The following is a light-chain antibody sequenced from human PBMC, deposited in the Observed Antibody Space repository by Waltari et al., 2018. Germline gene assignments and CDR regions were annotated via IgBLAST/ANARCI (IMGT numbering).Light chain of an antibody. CDR1: ATVLTW. CDR3: LQYHSYSK. J-gene: IGKJ2*01. Sequence: DIQMTQSPSTLSASVGDSVTITCRASATVLTWLGWYQQKPGKAPKLLSYKASSLESGVPSRFSGSASGTEFTLTISSLQPDDSATYYCLQYHSYSKFGQGTKLEIK. V-gene: IGKV1-5*03. CDR2: KAS.